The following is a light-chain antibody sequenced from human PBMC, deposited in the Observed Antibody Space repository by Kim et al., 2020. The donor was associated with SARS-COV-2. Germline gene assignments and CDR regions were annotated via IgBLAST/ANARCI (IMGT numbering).Light chain of an antibody. V-gene: IGLV4-69*01. CDR2: LNSDGSH. Sequence: QLVLTQSPSASASLGASVKLTCTLSSGHSSYAIAWHQQQPEKGPRYLMKLNSDGSHGKGDGIPDRFSGSSSGAERYLTISSLQSEDEADYYCQTWGTVVFGGGTQLTVL. CDR3: QTWGTVV. J-gene: IGLJ2*01. CDR1: SGHSSYA.